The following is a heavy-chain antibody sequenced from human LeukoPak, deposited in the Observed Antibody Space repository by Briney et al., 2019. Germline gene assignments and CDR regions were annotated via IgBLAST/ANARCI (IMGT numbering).Heavy chain of an antibody. J-gene: IGHJ4*02. CDR3: ARNYYDSSGYYYAFDY. V-gene: IGHV3-21*01. D-gene: IGHD3-22*01. Sequence: GGSLRLSCAASGFIFSSFRMNWVRQAPGKGLECVSSISSSGSLIYYADSMKGRFTVSRDNAKNSLFLQLNSLRAEDTAVYYSARNYYDSSGYYYAFDYWGQGTLVTVSS. CDR1: GFIFSSFR. CDR2: ISSSGSLI.